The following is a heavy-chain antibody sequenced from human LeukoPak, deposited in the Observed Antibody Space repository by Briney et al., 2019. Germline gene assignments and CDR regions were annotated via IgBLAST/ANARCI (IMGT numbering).Heavy chain of an antibody. D-gene: IGHD3-10*01. CDR3: ARGNYYGSGSYSYYFDY. Sequence: ASVKVSCKASGYTFTSYGISWVRQAPGQGLEWMGWISAYNGNTNYAQKLQGRVTMTTDTSTSTAYMELRSLRSDDTAVYYCARGNYYGSGSYSYYFDYWGQGTLVTVSS. CDR1: GYTFTSYG. CDR2: ISAYNGNT. V-gene: IGHV1-18*01. J-gene: IGHJ4*02.